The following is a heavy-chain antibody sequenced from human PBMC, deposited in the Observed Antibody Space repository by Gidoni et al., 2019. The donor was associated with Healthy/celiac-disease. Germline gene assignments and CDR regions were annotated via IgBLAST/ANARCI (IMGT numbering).Heavy chain of an antibody. J-gene: IGHJ5*02. D-gene: IGHD2-21*01. CDR3: ARHACGGDCYSTPDNWFDP. CDR2: IYYSGST. Sequence: QLKLPESGPGLVKPSETLALRCTVAGRPIRSSRHHWGWIRRPPGKGLEWIGSIYYSGSTYYNPSLKSRVTISVDTSKNQFSLKLSSVTAADTAVYYCARHACGGDCYSTPDNWFDPWGQGTLVTVSS. CDR1: GRPIRSSRHH. V-gene: IGHV4-39*01.